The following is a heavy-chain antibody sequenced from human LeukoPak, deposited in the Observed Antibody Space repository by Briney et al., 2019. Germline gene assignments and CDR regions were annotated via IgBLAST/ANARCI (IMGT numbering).Heavy chain of an antibody. CDR1: GYTFTSYD. CDR2: IGPNSGTT. Sequence: ASVKVSCKASGYTFTSYDINWVRQAPGQGLEWMGWIGPNSGTTVYAQKFQGRVTLTRDTSFSTVYMHLSGLTLDDTAVYYCAKFWHSDCWGQGTLVTVS. V-gene: IGHV1-2*02. CDR3: AKFWHSDC. J-gene: IGHJ4*02.